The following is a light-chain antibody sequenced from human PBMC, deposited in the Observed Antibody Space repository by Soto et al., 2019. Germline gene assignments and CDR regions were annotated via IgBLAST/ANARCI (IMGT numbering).Light chain of an antibody. CDR3: HHRSIWPPRFT. Sequence: EIVLTQSPATLSLSPGERATLSCRASQSVSSYLAWYQQKPGQAPRLLIYDASNRATGIPARFSGSGYGTDFTLTISSLGPEDFAVYYCHHRSIWPPRFTFGPGIKVDIK. CDR2: DAS. CDR1: QSVSSY. V-gene: IGKV3-11*01. J-gene: IGKJ3*01.